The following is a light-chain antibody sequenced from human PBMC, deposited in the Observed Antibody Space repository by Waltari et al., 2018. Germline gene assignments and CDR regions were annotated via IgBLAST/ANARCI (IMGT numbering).Light chain of an antibody. CDR2: FVT. J-gene: IGLJ1*01. CDR1: IRDVSASNY. CDR3: SSYTSSITYV. Sequence: QSALTQPASVSGSPGQSITIPCTGTIRDVSASNYVSWYQQHPGKAPKLMIYFVTNRPSGVSNRFSGSKSGNTASLTISGLQAEDEADYYCSSYTSSITYVFGTGTEVTVL. V-gene: IGLV2-14*03.